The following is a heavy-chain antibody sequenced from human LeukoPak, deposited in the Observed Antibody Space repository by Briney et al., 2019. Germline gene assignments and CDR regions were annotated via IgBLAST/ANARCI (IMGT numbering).Heavy chain of an antibody. CDR2: ISSNGGST. D-gene: IGHD6-13*01. CDR3: VKDRAYSSSWFDY. J-gene: IGHJ4*02. V-gene: IGHV3-64D*06. CDR1: GFTFSSYA. Sequence: GGSLRLSCSASGFTFSSYAMHWVRQAPGKGLEYVSAISSNGGSTYYADSVKGRFTISRDNSKNTLYLQMSGLRAEDTAVYYCVKDRAYSSSWFDYWGQGTLVTVSS.